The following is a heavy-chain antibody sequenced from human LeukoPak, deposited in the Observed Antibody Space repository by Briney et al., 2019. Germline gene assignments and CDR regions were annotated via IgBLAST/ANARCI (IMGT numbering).Heavy chain of an antibody. J-gene: IGHJ6*02. D-gene: IGHD1-26*01. CDR3: AREKWELPNYYYYGMDV. CDR1: GFTFNTYS. V-gene: IGHV3-48*01. CDR2: IGTTSNAI. Sequence: PGGSLRLSCAASGFTFNTYSMNWVRQAPGKGLQWVSYIGTTSNAIYYADSVKGRFTISRDNSKNTLYLQMNSLRAEDTAVYYCAREKWELPNYYYYGMDVWGQGTTVTVSS.